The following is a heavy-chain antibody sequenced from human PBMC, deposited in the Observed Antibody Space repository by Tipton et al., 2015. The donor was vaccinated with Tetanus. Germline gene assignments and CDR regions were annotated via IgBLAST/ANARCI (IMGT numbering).Heavy chain of an antibody. CDR2: IWYDGSNK. Sequence: SLRLSCAASGFTFSSYGMHWVRQAPGKGLEWVAVIWYDGSNKYYADSVKGRFTISRDNSKNTLYLQMNSLRAEDTAVYYCARELLPVRQYFDYWGQGTLVTVSS. CDR3: ARELLPVRQYFDY. V-gene: IGHV3-33*01. J-gene: IGHJ4*02. CDR1: GFTFSSYG. D-gene: IGHD2-15*01.